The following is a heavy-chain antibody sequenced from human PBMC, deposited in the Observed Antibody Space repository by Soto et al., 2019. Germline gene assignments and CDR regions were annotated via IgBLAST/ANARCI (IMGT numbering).Heavy chain of an antibody. Sequence: LRLSCAASGFTFSSFGMHWVRQAPGKGLEWVAVIWYDGSNKYYADSVKGRFTISRGNSKNTLYLQMNSLRAEDTAVYYCARDRRGRLWKEEGYYCYYMDVQGKGTTVSVSS. CDR3: ARDRRGRLWKEEGYYCYYMDV. CDR1: GFTFSSFG. J-gene: IGHJ6*03. D-gene: IGHD5-18*01. CDR2: IWYDGSNK. V-gene: IGHV3-33*01.